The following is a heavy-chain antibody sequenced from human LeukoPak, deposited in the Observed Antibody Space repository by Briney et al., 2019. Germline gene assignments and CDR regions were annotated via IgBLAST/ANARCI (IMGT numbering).Heavy chain of an antibody. Sequence: PSETLSLTCTVSGGSISSYYWSWIRQPPGKGLEWIGYIYYRGSTNYNPSLKSRVTISVDTSKNQFSLKLSSVTAADTAVYYCAVGVVVTGAFDIWGQGTMVTVSS. D-gene: IGHD2-21*02. CDR1: GGSISSYY. J-gene: IGHJ3*02. V-gene: IGHV4-59*01. CDR3: AVGVVVTGAFDI. CDR2: IYYRGST.